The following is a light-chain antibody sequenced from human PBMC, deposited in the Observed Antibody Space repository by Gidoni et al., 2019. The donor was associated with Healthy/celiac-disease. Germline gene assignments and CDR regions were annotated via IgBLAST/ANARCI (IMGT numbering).Light chain of an antibody. J-gene: IGLJ2*01. CDR3: SSYAGSNNRV. CDR2: EVS. CDR1: SSDVGCYNY. V-gene: IGLV2-8*01. Sequence: QSALTQPPSASGSPGQSVTISCPGTSSDVGCYNYVSWYQQHPGKAPKLMIYEVSKRPSGVPDRFSGSKSGNTASLTVSGLQAEDEADYYCSSYAGSNNRVFGGGTKLTVL.